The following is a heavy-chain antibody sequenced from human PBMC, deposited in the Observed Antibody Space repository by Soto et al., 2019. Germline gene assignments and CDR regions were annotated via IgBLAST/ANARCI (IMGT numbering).Heavy chain of an antibody. V-gene: IGHV4-30-4*01. D-gene: IGHD2-21*01. CDR3: ASGLSGDKVDQ. J-gene: IGHJ4*02. CDR2: IYDSGNT. Sequence: SETLSLTWTVSGGNIIDGCCYWSWIRQPPGKGLEWIGHIYDSGNTYNNPSLKSRLTISVDTSKNHFSLNLNSVTAADTAVYYCASGLSGDKVDQWGQGTLVTVSS. CDR1: GGNIIDGCCY.